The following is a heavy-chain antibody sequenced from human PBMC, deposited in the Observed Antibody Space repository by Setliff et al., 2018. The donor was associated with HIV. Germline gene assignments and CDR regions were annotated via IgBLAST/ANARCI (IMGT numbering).Heavy chain of an antibody. CDR3: ARSMGFKATTRLDF. CDR2: IYPGDSDT. D-gene: IGHD3-10*01. J-gene: IGHJ4*02. V-gene: IGHV5-51*01. CDR1: GYNFLTQW. Sequence: PGESLKISCEASGYNFLTQWIGWVRQKPGKGLEWVGIIYPGDSDTTYSPAFQGQVTISADKSINTAYLQWSSLKTSDTAVYYCARSMGFKATTRLDFWGPGT.